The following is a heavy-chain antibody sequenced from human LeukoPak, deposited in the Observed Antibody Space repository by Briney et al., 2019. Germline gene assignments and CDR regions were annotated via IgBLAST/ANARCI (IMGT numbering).Heavy chain of an antibody. CDR3: AREVVPAAFAMDV. Sequence: SETLSLTCTVSGGSISSGGYYWYWIRQRPGKGLEWIGYIYYSGSTYYNPSLKSRLTISVDTSKNQFSLKLSSVTAADAAVYYCAREVVPAAFAMDVWGQGTTVTVSS. V-gene: IGHV4-31*03. D-gene: IGHD2-2*01. CDR2: IYYSGST. J-gene: IGHJ6*02. CDR1: GGSISSGGYY.